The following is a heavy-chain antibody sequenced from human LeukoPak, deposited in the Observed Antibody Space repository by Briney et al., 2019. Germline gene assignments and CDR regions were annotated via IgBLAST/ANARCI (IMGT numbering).Heavy chain of an antibody. CDR3: ARDSADITIFGGRYYGMDV. Sequence: GGSLRLSCAASGFTFSSYSMNWVRQAPGKGLEWVPSISSSSSYIYYADSVKGRFTISRGNAKNSLYLQMNSLRAEDTAVYYCARDSADITIFGGRYYGMDVWGQGTTVTVSS. CDR1: GFTFSSYS. D-gene: IGHD3-3*01. J-gene: IGHJ6*02. V-gene: IGHV3-21*01. CDR2: ISSSSSYI.